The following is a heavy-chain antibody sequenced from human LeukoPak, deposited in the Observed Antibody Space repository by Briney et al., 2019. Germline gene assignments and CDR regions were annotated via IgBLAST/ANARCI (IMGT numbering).Heavy chain of an antibody. D-gene: IGHD6-6*01. V-gene: IGHV3-21*01. CDR1: GFSFSDYT. CDR2: ISSANSYI. J-gene: IGHJ3*02. Sequence: GGSLRLSCVASGFSFSDYTMNWVHQAPGKGLEWVSSISSANSYIYYTDSVRGRLTISRDNAKNSLYLQMDSLRAEDTAVYYCPRRGDLTGCSSDIRHDAFDIWGQGTMVTVSS. CDR3: PRRGDLTGCSSDIRHDAFDI.